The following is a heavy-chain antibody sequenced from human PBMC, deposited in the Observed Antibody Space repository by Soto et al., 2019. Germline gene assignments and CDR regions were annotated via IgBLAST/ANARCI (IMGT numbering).Heavy chain of an antibody. D-gene: IGHD4-4*01. J-gene: IGHJ2*01. V-gene: IGHV3-23*01. Sequence: EVQLLESGGALVQPGGSLRLSCAASGFTFSAYAMSWVRQAPGKGLQWVSTISGSGGNTYYADSVKGRFTISRDNXKNTLHLQMSGLRAEDTAVFYCARKWGDDYIYFDLWGRGTLVTVSS. CDR2: ISGSGGNT. CDR3: ARKWGDDYIYFDL. CDR1: GFTFSAYA.